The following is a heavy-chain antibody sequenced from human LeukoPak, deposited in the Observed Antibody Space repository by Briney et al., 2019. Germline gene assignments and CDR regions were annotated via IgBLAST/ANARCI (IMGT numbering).Heavy chain of an antibody. V-gene: IGHV5-51*01. D-gene: IGHD3-22*01. CDR1: GYSFTSYW. J-gene: IGHJ3*02. CDR2: IYPGDSDT. CDR3: ARRGVGYYDSSGYAFDI. Sequence: GESLKISCKGSGYSFTSYWIGWVRQMPGKGLEWMGIIYPGDSDTRYSPSFQGQVTISADKSLSTAYLQWSSLKASDTAMYYCARRGVGYYDSSGYAFDIWGQGAMVTVSS.